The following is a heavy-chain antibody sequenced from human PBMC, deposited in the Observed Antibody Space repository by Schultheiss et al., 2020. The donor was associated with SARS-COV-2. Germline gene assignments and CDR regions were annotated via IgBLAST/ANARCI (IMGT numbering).Heavy chain of an antibody. Sequence: GGSLRLSCAASGFTFSSYSMNWVRQAPGKGLEWVSSISSSSSYIYYADSVKGRFTISRDNSKNTLYLQMNSLRAEDTAVYYCARAYYDSSGYLPLVDYWGQGTLVTVSS. V-gene: IGHV3-21*01. CDR3: ARAYYDSSGYLPLVDY. CDR1: GFTFSSYS. CDR2: ISSSSSYI. J-gene: IGHJ4*02. D-gene: IGHD3-22*01.